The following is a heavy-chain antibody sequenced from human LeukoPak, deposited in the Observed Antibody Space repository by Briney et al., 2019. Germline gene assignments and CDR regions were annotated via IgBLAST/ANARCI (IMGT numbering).Heavy chain of an antibody. Sequence: SETLSLTCTVSGGSISSSSYYWAWIRQSPGKGLECIGSIYYSGSTYYNPSLKGRVTISVDTSKNRFSLKLSSVTAADTAVYYCARQRCSGGSCFFSDYFDYWGQGALVTVSS. D-gene: IGHD2-15*01. V-gene: IGHV4-39*01. J-gene: IGHJ4*02. CDR2: IYYSGST. CDR3: ARQRCSGGSCFFSDYFDY. CDR1: GGSISSSSYY.